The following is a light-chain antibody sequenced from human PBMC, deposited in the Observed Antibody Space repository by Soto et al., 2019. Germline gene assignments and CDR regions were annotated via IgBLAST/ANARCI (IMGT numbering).Light chain of an antibody. V-gene: IGKV3-11*01. J-gene: IGKJ4*01. CDR2: DAS. CDR3: QQRSNWPPT. CDR1: RSVSSY. Sequence: EIVLTQSPATRSFSPGERATLSCRASRSVSSYLAWYQQKPGQAPRLLIYDASNRATGIPARFSGSGSGTDFTLTISSLEPEDFAVYYCQQRSNWPPTFGGGTKVEIK.